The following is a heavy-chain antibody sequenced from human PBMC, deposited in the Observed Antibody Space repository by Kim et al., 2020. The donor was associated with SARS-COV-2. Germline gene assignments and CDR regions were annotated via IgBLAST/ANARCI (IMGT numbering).Heavy chain of an antibody. CDR2: IAYDGSNK. Sequence: GGSLRLSCAASGFTFSSYAMHWVRQAPGKGLEWVAVIAYDGSNKYYADSVKGRFTISRDNSKNTLYLQMNSRRAEDTAVYYCARDAPRYYDSSGYQWGAFDIWGQGTMVTVSS. CDR1: GFTFSSYA. J-gene: IGHJ3*02. V-gene: IGHV3-30*04. CDR3: ARDAPRYYDSSGYQWGAFDI. D-gene: IGHD3-22*01.